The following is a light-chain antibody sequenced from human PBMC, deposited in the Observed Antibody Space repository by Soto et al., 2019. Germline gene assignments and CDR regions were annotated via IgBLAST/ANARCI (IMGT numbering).Light chain of an antibody. Sequence: QSALTQPASVSGSPGQSITITGTGTRSDIGAYNFVSWYQQHPGEVPKLMLYDVSIRPSGVSNRFSGSKSGNTASLTISGLQAEDEADYYCTSWTTSTTMIFGGGTKVTVL. V-gene: IGLV2-14*03. CDR1: RSDIGAYNF. CDR3: TSWTTSTTMI. CDR2: DVS. J-gene: IGLJ2*01.